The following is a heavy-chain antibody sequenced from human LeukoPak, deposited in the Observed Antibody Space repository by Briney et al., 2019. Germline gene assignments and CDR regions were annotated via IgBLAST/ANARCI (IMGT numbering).Heavy chain of an antibody. J-gene: IGHJ4*02. CDR2: INPNSGDT. Sequence: ASVKVSCQASGYTFTAYHMHWVRQAPGQGLEWMGWINPNSGDTRYAQRFQGRVTMTRDTSISTAYMELSRLRSDDTAVYYCTNSWIQVYYFDYWGQGTLVTVSS. CDR3: TNSWIQVYYFDY. CDR1: GYTFTAYH. D-gene: IGHD5-18*01. V-gene: IGHV1-2*02.